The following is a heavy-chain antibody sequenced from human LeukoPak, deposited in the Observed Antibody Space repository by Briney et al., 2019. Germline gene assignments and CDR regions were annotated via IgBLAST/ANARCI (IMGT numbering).Heavy chain of an antibody. J-gene: IGHJ4*02. CDR3: ARGLWSAHRREYYFDS. D-gene: IGHD3-3*01. Sequence: ASVKVSCTASGYTFTNYAVNWLRQAPGQRLEWMGWINAGNGDTKFSQNYQARVTITRDASASTAYMELSSLTSEDTAVYFCARGLWSAHRREYYFDSWGQGTLVTVSP. CDR2: INAGNGDT. V-gene: IGHV1-3*01. CDR1: GYTFTNYA.